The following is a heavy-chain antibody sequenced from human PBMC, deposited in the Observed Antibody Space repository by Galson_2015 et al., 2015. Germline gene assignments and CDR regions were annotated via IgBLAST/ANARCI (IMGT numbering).Heavy chain of an antibody. D-gene: IGHD5-18*01. Sequence: SVKVSCKASGYTFTSYYMHWVRQAPGQGLEWMGIINPSGGSTSYAQKFQGRVTMTRDTSTSTVYMELSSLRSEDTAVYYCAREAGVDTGYYYYGMDVWGQGTTVTVSS. V-gene: IGHV1-46*01. J-gene: IGHJ6*02. CDR2: INPSGGST. CDR1: GYTFTSYY. CDR3: AREAGVDTGYYYYGMDV.